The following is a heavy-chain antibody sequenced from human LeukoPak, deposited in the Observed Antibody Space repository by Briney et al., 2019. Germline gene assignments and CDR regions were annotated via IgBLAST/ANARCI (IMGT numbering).Heavy chain of an antibody. V-gene: IGHV3-7*04. CDR1: GFTFSNYW. CDR2: IKEDGSDK. Sequence: GGSLRLSCAASGFTFSNYWMSWLRQAPRKGLDGVANIKEDGSDKNYVDSVPGRFTISRDNAKSALYLQMNSLRAEDTAVYYCGREIPGGTTSLDCWGQGTVVTVSS. J-gene: IGHJ4*02. CDR3: GREIPGGTTSLDC. D-gene: IGHD1-7*01.